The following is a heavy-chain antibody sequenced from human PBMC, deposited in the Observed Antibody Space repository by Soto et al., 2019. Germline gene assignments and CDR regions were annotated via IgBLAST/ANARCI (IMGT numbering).Heavy chain of an antibody. CDR2: IHYSGST. D-gene: IGHD5-12*01. CDR3: ARSSGYGGLRFDP. V-gene: IGHV4-30-4*01. J-gene: IGHJ5*02. CDR1: GGSVSSGDYY. Sequence: QEQLQESGPGLVKPSQTLSLTCTVSGGSVSSGDYYWSWIRQPPGKGLEWIGYIHYSGSTYYNPSLESRVTISVDTSTTQFSLKLSSVTAADTAVYSCARSSGYGGLRFDPWGQGTLVTVSS.